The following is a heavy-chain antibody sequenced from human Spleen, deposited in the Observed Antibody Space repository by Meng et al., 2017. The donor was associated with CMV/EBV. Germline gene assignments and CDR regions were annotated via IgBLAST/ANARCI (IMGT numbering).Heavy chain of an antibody. V-gene: IGHV1-2*02. CDR1: FNTYY. CDR3: ARIPYCTNGVCYPYWYFDL. Sequence: FNTYYMHWVRQVPGQGLEWMGWIYPNTGGTNYAQKFQGRVTMTRDTSIRTAYMELSRLRSDDTAVYYCARIPYCTNGVCYPYWYFDLWGRGTLVTVSS. J-gene: IGHJ2*01. CDR2: IYPNTGGT. D-gene: IGHD2-8*01.